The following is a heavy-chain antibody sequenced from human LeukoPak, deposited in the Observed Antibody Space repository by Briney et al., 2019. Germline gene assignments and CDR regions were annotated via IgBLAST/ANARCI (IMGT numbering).Heavy chain of an antibody. CDR1: GFTFSSYA. D-gene: IGHD3-10*01. CDR2: ISGSGGST. V-gene: IGHV3-23*01. CDR3: ARDTRGGIADFYHYYGMDV. Sequence: GGSLRLSCAASGFTFSSYAMSWVRQAPGKGLEWVSAISGSGGSTYYADSVKGRFTISRENAKNSLYLQMNSLRAEDTAVYYCARDTRGGIADFYHYYGMDVWGQGTTVTVSS. J-gene: IGHJ6*01.